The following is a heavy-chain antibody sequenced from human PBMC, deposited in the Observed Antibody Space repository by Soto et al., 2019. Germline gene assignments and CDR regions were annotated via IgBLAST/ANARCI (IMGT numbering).Heavy chain of an antibody. CDR1: GGSISSSSYY. Sequence: SETLSLTCTVSGGSISSSSYYWGWIRQPPGKGLEWIGEINHRGSTNYNVSLKSRVTISVDRSKNQFSLKLSSVTAADTAVYYCARLPLSGSYFWFDPWGQGTLVTVSS. J-gene: IGHJ5*02. CDR3: ARLPLSGSYFWFDP. CDR2: INHRGST. D-gene: IGHD3-10*01. V-gene: IGHV4-39*07.